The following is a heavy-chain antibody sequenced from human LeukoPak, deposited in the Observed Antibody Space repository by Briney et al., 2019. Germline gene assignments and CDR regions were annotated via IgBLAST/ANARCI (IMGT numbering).Heavy chain of an antibody. Sequence: SVTVSCKASGGTFSSYTISWVRQAPGQGLEWMGRIIPILGIANYAQKFQGRVTITADKSTSTAYMELSSLRSEDTTVYYCWVAATSVDYRGQGTLVTVPS. D-gene: IGHD2-15*01. V-gene: IGHV1-69*02. J-gene: IGHJ4*02. CDR1: GGTFSSYT. CDR2: IIPILGIA. CDR3: WVAATSVDY.